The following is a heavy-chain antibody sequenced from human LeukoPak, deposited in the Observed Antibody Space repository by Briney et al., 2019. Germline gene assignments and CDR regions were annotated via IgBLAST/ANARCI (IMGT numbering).Heavy chain of an antibody. V-gene: IGHV3-21*01. CDR3: ARGGAARPDY. CDR1: GFTFSSYS. CDR2: ISSSSSYI. Sequence: GGSLRLSCAASGFTFSSYSMNWVRQAPGKGLEWVSSISSSSSYIYYADSVKGRFTISRDNAKNSLYLQMNSLRVEDTAVYYCARGGAARPDYWGQGTLVTVSS. J-gene: IGHJ4*02. D-gene: IGHD6-6*01.